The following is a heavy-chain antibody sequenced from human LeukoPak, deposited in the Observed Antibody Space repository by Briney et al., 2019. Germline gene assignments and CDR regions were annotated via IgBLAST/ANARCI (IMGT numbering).Heavy chain of an antibody. D-gene: IGHD6-13*01. CDR3: ARDLAAAGGYYYYYYMDV. CDR1: AYTFTDYF. CDR2: LNPYSGAT. J-gene: IGHJ6*03. Sequence: ASVKVSCKASAYTFTDYFIHWVRQAPGQGLEWMGWLNPYSGATNYEQKFQGRVTMTRDTSISTAYMELSRLRSDDTAVYYCARDLAAAGGYYYYYYMDVWGKGTTVTVSS. V-gene: IGHV1-2*02.